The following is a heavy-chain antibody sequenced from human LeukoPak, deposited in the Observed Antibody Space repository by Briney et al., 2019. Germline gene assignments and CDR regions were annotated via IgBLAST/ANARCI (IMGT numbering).Heavy chain of an antibody. Sequence: PSETLSLTCTVSGGSISSYYWSWIRQPAGKGLEWIGRIYTSGSTNYNPSLKSRVTMSLDTSKNQSSLKLSSVTAADTAVYYCARDTVDSSGWYLHYWGQGTLVTVSS. CDR1: GGSISSYY. V-gene: IGHV4-4*07. J-gene: IGHJ4*02. D-gene: IGHD6-19*01. CDR2: IYTSGST. CDR3: ARDTVDSSGWYLHY.